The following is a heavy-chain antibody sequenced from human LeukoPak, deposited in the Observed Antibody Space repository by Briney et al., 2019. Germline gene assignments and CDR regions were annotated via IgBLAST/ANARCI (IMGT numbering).Heavy chain of an antibody. CDR1: GGSISSGNYY. V-gene: IGHV4-61*02. J-gene: IGHJ4*02. CDR3: AIGRDSRSYQFKGFDS. CDR2: IWTDGVT. Sequence: SETLSLTCSVSGGSISSGNYYWSWIRQPAGRGLEWIGRIWTDGVTSYKPSLKSRVTISVDTSNNQFSLRLTSVTAADTAVYYCAIGRDSRSYQFKGFDSWGQGAMLSVSS. D-gene: IGHD3-22*01.